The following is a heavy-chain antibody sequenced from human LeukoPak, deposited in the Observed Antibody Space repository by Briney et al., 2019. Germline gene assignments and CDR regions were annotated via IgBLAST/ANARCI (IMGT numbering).Heavy chain of an antibody. J-gene: IGHJ4*02. CDR2: IYYSGST. CDR1: GGSIGTYY. V-gene: IGHV4-59*01. D-gene: IGHD3-16*01. CDR3: ARNTLRTRAYFDY. Sequence: SETLSLTCTGSGGSIGTYYWSCIRQPPAKGLEWIAYIYYSGSTSYNPSLKSRVTISLDTSKNQFSLRLSSVTAADTAVYYCARNTLRTRAYFDYWGQGTLVTVSS.